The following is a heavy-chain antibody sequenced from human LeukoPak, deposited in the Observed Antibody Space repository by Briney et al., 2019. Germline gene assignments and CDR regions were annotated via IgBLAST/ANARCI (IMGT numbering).Heavy chain of an antibody. D-gene: IGHD6-13*01. Sequence: SETLSLTCTVSGGSISSSSYYWGWIRQPPGKGLDWIGSIYYSGSTYYNPSLKSRVTISVDTSKNQFSLKLSSVTAADTAVYYCARDGSSSWPPNWFDPWGQGTLVTVSS. V-gene: IGHV4-39*07. CDR2: IYYSGST. CDR3: ARDGSSSWPPNWFDP. J-gene: IGHJ5*02. CDR1: GGSISSSSYY.